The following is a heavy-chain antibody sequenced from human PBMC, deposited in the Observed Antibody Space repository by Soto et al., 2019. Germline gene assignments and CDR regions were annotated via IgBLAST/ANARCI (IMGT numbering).Heavy chain of an antibody. CDR2: LSYDGNNK. J-gene: IGHJ6*02. CDR3: ARAGCDGGSCYTLVGLRYGMDV. CDR1: GFTFSNYA. V-gene: IGHV3-30-3*01. Sequence: QVQLVESGGGVVQPGRSLRLSCAASGFTFSNYAMYWVRQAPGKGLEWVAVLSYDGNNKYYADSVKGRFTISRDNSKNSLYLQMNSLRVEDTAVYYWARAGCDGGSCYTLVGLRYGMDVWGQGTTVTVSS. D-gene: IGHD2-15*01.